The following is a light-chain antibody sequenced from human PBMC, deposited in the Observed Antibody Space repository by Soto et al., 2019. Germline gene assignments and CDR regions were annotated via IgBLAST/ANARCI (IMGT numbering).Light chain of an antibody. CDR3: ISYPATRHYV. J-gene: IGLJ1*01. V-gene: IGLV2-14*01. Sequence: QSALTQPASVSGSPGQSITISCTGTSSDVGGYNYVSWYQHHPGKAPKLIISGVSNRPSGVSNRFSGSKSDNTASLTISGLQADDEADYYCISYPATRHYVFGTGTKVTVL. CDR2: GVS. CDR1: SSDVGGYNY.